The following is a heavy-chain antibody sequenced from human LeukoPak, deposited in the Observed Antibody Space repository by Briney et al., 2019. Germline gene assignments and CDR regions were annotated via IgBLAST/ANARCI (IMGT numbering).Heavy chain of an antibody. CDR3: AKDSYYGSGSYFYFDY. J-gene: IGHJ4*02. Sequence: GGSLRLSCAASGFTFDDYAMHWVRQTPGKGLEWVSGISWNSGSIRYADSVKGRFTISRDNAKNSLYLQMNSLRAEDTALYYCAKDSYYGSGSYFYFDYWGQGTLVTVSS. CDR1: GFTFDDYA. V-gene: IGHV3-9*01. CDR2: ISWNSGSI. D-gene: IGHD3-10*01.